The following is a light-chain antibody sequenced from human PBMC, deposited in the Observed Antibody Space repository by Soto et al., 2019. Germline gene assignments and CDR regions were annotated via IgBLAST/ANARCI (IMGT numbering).Light chain of an antibody. CDR3: QKYNSAPWT. J-gene: IGKJ1*01. Sequence: DIQMTQSPSSLSASVGDRVTSTCRARQGISNSLAWYRQRPGRVPKLLIYAASTLQSGVPSRFSGSGSGTDFTPTISSLQPEDVATYYCQKYNSAPWTFGQGTKVEI. V-gene: IGKV1-27*01. CDR1: QGISNS. CDR2: AAS.